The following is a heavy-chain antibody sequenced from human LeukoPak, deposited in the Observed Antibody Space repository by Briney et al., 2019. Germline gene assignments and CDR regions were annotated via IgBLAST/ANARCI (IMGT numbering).Heavy chain of an antibody. V-gene: IGHV3-74*01. D-gene: IGHD5-24*01. CDR1: GFNFSSYW. Sequence: GGSLRLSCAASGFNFSSYWMHWVRHAPGKGLVWVSRINSDGSSTSYADSVKGRFTISRDNAKNTLYLQMNSLRAEDTDVYYYARVLSWLQFSDWGQGTLVTVSS. J-gene: IGHJ4*02. CDR2: INSDGSST. CDR3: ARVLSWLQFSD.